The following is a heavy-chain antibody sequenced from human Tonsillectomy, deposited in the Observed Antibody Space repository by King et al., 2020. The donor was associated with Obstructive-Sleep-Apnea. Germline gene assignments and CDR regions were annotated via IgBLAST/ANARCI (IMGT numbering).Heavy chain of an antibody. CDR3: ARESGDWLVDS. Sequence: VQLVQSGGGVVKPGGSLRLSCAASGFTFTDYDYYMSWIRQAPGQGLEGVAYIRSSGIYIKYADSLKGRFTISSDNAANSVYLQMNSLRADDTALYFCARESGDWLVDSWGQGTLVIVSS. CDR2: IRSSGIYI. J-gene: IGHJ4*02. V-gene: IGHV3-11*06. D-gene: IGHD6-19*01. CDR1: GFTFTDYDYY.